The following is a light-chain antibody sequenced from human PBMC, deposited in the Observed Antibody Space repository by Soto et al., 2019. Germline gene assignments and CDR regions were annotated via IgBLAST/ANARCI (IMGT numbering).Light chain of an antibody. CDR3: QQYDSYSPLT. CDR2: DAY. CDR1: QSIRSW. V-gene: IGKV1-5*01. Sequence: DSQMTQSPSILAASVVDRVTITCRASQSIRSWLAWYQQKSGKAPKLLIYDAYSLESGVPSRFSGRSSGTEFTLTIAGLQPEDFATYYCQQYDSYSPLTFGGGTKVDIK. J-gene: IGKJ4*01.